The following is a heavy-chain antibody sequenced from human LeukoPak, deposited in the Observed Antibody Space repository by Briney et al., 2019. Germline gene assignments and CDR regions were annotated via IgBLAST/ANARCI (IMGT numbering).Heavy chain of an antibody. CDR1: GFTFSSYG. J-gene: IGHJ6*03. V-gene: IGHV3-30*02. CDR2: IRYDGSNK. Sequence: PGGSLRLSCAASGFTFSSYGMHWVRQAPGKGLEWVAFIRYDGSNKYYADSVKGRFTISRDNSKNTLYLQMNSLRAEDTAVYYCAKDGYIVVVPAARGYYYYYMDVWGKGTTVTVSS. CDR3: AKDGYIVVVPAARGYYYYYMDV. D-gene: IGHD2-2*01.